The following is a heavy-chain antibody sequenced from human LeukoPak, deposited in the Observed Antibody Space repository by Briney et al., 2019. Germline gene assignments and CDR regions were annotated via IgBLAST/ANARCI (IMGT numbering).Heavy chain of an antibody. CDR3: ARVVIGGWFDP. D-gene: IGHD3-16*01. J-gene: IGHJ5*02. V-gene: IGHV3-21*01. Sequence: GGSLRLSCAASGFTFTTFRMTWVRRAPGKGLEWVSTISSSSNFIYYADSVKGRFTISRDNARNSMYLQMSSLRVEDTAVYYCARVVIGGWFDPWGQGTLVTVSS. CDR1: GFTFTTFR. CDR2: ISSSSNFI.